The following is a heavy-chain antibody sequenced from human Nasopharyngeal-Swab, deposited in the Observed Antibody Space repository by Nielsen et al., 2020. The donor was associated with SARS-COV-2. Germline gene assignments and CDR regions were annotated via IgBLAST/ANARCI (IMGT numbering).Heavy chain of an antibody. V-gene: IGHV1-46*01. CDR2: INPSGGTT. D-gene: IGHD2/OR15-2a*01. J-gene: IGHJ5*02. CDR1: GYTFTSYW. Sequence: ASVKVSCKASGYTFTSYWMHWVRQAPGQGLEWMGIINPSGGTTNYAQKFQGRVTLTRDTSTSTVYMELSSLRSEDTAVYYCARQSTSGLYGWFDPWGQGTLVTVSS. CDR3: ARQSTSGLYGWFDP.